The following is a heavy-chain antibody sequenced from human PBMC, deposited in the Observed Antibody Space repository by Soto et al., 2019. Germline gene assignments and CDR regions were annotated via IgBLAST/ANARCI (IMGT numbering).Heavy chain of an antibody. Sequence: GGSLRLSCAASGFTFRSYAMNWVRQAPGKGLEWVSAISGSGGSTYYADSVKGRFTISRDNSKNTLYLQMNSPRAEDTAVYYCAKKLEYSSGWYNYWGQGTQVTVSS. CDR3: AKKLEYSSGWYNY. CDR2: ISGSGGST. V-gene: IGHV3-23*01. D-gene: IGHD6-19*01. J-gene: IGHJ4*02. CDR1: GFTFRSYA.